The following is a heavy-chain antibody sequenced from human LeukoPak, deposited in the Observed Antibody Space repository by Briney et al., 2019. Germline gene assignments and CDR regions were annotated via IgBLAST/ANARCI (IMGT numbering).Heavy chain of an antibody. CDR3: ARGVERGYSSGCYLDY. D-gene: IGHD6-19*01. CDR2: IYFGGST. Sequence: SGTLPLTCTVSGGTLSRDDYHWLWPRHHTGKALECIGWIYFGGSTYYNPSLKSRVTISVDTSKNQFSLKLSSVTAADTGVYYCARGVERGYSSGCYLDYWGQGTLVTVSS. J-gene: IGHJ4*02. V-gene: IGHV4-31*03. CDR1: GGTLSRDDYH.